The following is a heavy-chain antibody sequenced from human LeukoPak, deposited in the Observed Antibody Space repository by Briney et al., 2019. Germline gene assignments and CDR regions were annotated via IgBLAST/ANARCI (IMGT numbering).Heavy chain of an antibody. V-gene: IGHV3-66*01. CDR3: ARDALVPDGFDL. CDR2: FYPGGTT. D-gene: IGHD6-13*01. Sequence: GGSLRLSCAAPGFTVSSNYMLCLRQPPGMGLEWVSVFYPGGTTYYADSVKGRFSISRDNSKNIVSLQMNSLRAEDTAVYYCARDALVPDGFDLWGQGTMVTVSS. J-gene: IGHJ3*01. CDR1: GFTVSSNY.